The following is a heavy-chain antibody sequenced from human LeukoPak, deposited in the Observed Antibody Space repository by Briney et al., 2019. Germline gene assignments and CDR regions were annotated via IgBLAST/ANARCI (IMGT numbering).Heavy chain of an antibody. CDR1: GGSISSYY. D-gene: IGHD2-21*02. CDR3: ARVPLSCGGDCYSEAFYFDY. J-gene: IGHJ4*02. Sequence: SETLSLTCTVSGGSISSYYWSWIRQPPGKGLEWIGYIYYSGSTNYNPSPKSRVTISVDTSKNQFSLKLSSVTAADTAVYYCARVPLSCGGDCYSEAFYFDYWGQGTLVTVSS. V-gene: IGHV4-59*01. CDR2: IYYSGST.